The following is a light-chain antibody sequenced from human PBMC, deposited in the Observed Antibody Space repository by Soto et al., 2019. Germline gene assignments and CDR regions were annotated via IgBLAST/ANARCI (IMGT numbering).Light chain of an antibody. J-gene: IGKJ4*01. Sequence: EIVMTQSPATLSVSPGERATLSCRASESVSSLAWYQQKPGQVPRLLIYDASSRATGIPARFSGSGSGTEFTLTISSLQSEDFVVYYCQQYNKCPLTFGGGTKVEIK. CDR2: DAS. CDR3: QQYNKCPLT. V-gene: IGKV3-15*01. CDR1: ESVSS.